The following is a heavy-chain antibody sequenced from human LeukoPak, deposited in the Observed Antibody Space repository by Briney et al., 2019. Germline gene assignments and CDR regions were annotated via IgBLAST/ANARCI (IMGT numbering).Heavy chain of an antibody. CDR2: VNQDGNNK. CDR1: EFTFSDYW. V-gene: IGHV3-7*01. CDR3: ARILGGDEGADY. Sequence: GGSLRLSYAASEFTFSDYWMTWVRQAPGKWLEWVANVNQDGNNKNYVESVKGRFTISRDNAKNSLYLQMNSLRAEDTAVYYCARILGGDEGADYWGQGTLVTVSS. J-gene: IGHJ4*02. D-gene: IGHD1-26*01.